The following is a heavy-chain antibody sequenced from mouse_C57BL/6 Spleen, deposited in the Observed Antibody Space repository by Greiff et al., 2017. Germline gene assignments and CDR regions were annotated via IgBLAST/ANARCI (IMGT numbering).Heavy chain of an antibody. Sequence: QVQLQQPGAELVKPGASVKMSCKASGYTFTSYWITWVKQRPGQGLERIGDIYPGSGSTNYNEKFKSKATLTVDTSSSTAYMQLSSLTSEDSAVYYCAREDHYYGSSPYWYFDVWGTGTTVTVSS. CDR3: AREDHYYGSSPYWYFDV. CDR1: GYTFTSYW. V-gene: IGHV1-55*01. D-gene: IGHD1-1*01. J-gene: IGHJ1*03. CDR2: IYPGSGST.